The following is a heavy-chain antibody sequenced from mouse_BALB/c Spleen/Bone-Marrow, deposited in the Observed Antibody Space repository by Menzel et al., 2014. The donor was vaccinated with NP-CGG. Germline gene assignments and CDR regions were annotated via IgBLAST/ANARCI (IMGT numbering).Heavy chain of an antibody. CDR2: IWAGGST. D-gene: IGHD1-1*01. CDR3: ARYYGSSQAWFAY. J-gene: IGHJ3*01. V-gene: IGHV2-9*02. CDR1: GFSLTSYG. Sequence: VKLVESGPGLVAPSQSLSITCTVSGFSLTSYGVHWVRQPPGKGLEWLGVIWAGGSTNYNSALMSRLSISKDNSKSXVFLKMNSLQTDDTAMYYCARYYGSSQAWFAYWGQGTLVTVSA.